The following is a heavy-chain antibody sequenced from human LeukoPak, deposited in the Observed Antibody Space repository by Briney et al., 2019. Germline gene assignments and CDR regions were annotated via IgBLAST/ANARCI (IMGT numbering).Heavy chain of an antibody. CDR2: IYYSGST. Sequence: SQTLSHTCTVSGGSISSGGYYWSWIRQHPGKGLEWIGYIYYSGSTYYNPSLKSRVTISVDTSKNQFSLKLSSVTAADTAVYYCARVYFEYAFDIWGQGTMVTVSS. J-gene: IGHJ3*02. CDR1: GGSISSGGYY. V-gene: IGHV4-31*03. D-gene: IGHD3-9*01. CDR3: ARVYFEYAFDI.